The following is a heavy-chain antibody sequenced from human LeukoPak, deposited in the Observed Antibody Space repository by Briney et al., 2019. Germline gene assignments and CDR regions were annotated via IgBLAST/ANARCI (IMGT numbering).Heavy chain of an antibody. CDR3: ARAVVRGVTTPQYF. V-gene: IGHV1-2*02. D-gene: IGHD3-10*01. Sequence: ASVKVSCKASGYTFTSYAMNWVRQAPGQGLEWMGWINPNSGGTNYAQKFQGRVTMTRDTSISTAYMELSRLRSDDTAVYYCARAVVRGVTTPQYFWGQGTMVTVSS. CDR2: INPNSGGT. CDR1: GYTFTSYA. J-gene: IGHJ3*01.